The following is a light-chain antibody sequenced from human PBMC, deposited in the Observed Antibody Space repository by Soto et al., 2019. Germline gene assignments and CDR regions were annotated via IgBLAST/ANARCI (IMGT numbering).Light chain of an antibody. CDR2: AAS. Sequence: ELTQCPATPSATVRHRVTITCRASQSISSWLAWYQQKPGKAPKLLIYAASSLQSGVPSRFSGSGSGTDFTLTISGLQPEEFATYYCQQSYSTPREFGQGTKVDIK. CDR1: QSISSW. J-gene: IGKJ1*01. V-gene: IGKV1-39*01. CDR3: QQSYSTPRE.